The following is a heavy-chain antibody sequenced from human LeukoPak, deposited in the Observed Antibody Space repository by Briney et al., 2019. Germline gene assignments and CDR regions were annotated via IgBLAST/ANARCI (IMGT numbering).Heavy chain of an antibody. D-gene: IGHD3-10*01. V-gene: IGHV4-30-2*01. CDR1: GGSISSGGYS. Sequence: PSETLSLTCAVSGGSISSGGYSWSWIRQPPGKGLEWIGYIYHSGSTYYNPSLKSRVTISVDRSKNQFSLKLSSVTAADTAVYYCARALWFGELRFDPWGQGTLVTVSS. J-gene: IGHJ5*02. CDR3: ARALWFGELRFDP. CDR2: IYHSGST.